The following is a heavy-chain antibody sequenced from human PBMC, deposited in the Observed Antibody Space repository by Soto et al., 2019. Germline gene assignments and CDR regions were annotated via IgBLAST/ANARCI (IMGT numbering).Heavy chain of an antibody. CDR2: ISYDGSNK. D-gene: IGHD6-19*01. V-gene: IGHV3-30*18. CDR3: AKPQEYSSGWYDY. Sequence: QVQLVESGGGVVQPGRSLRLSCAASGFTFSSYGMHWVRQAPGKGLEWVAVISYDGSNKYYADSVKGRFTISRDNSKNTLYLQMNSLRADDTAVYYCAKPQEYSSGWYDYWGLGILVTDSS. J-gene: IGHJ4*02. CDR1: GFTFSSYG.